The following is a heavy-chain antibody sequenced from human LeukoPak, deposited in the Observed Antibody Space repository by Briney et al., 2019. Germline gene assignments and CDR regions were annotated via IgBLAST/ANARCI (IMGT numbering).Heavy chain of an antibody. CDR3: ARHESGYYSPFDY. J-gene: IGHJ4*02. D-gene: IGHD3-3*01. CDR2: IKQDGSEK. V-gene: IGHV3-7*01. CDR1: GFTFSSYW. Sequence: GGSLRLSCAASGFTFSSYWMSWVRQAPGKGLEWVANIKQDGSEKYYVDSVKGRFTISRDNAKNSLYLQMNSLRAKDTAVYYCARHESGYYSPFDYWGQGTLVTVSS.